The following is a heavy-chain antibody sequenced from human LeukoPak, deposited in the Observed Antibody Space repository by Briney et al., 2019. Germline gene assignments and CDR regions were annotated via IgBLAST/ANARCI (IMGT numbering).Heavy chain of an antibody. V-gene: IGHV5-51*01. CDR3: ARHLGVVRGVVRYFDY. D-gene: IGHD3-10*01. Sequence: GESLKISCTGSGYTFTNYWIGWVRQMPGKGLEWLGIIYPRDSDTRYNPYFQYQVTISVDKSISTAYLQWSSLKASDTAMYYCARHLGVVRGVVRYFDYWGQGTLVTVSS. CDR2: IYPRDSDT. CDR1: GYTFTNYW. J-gene: IGHJ4*02.